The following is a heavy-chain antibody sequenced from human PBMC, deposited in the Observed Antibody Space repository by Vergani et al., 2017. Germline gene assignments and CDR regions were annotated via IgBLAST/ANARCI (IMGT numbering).Heavy chain of an antibody. CDR3: ARTYYDFWSGYPSHFDY. D-gene: IGHD3-3*01. J-gene: IGHJ4*02. V-gene: IGHV5-51*01. CDR2: IYPGDSDT. Sequence: EVQLVQSGAEVKKPGESLKISCKCSGYSFTSYWIGGVRQMPGKGLEWMGIIYPGDSDTRYSPSFQGQVNISADKSISTAYLQWSSLKASDTAMYYCARTYYDFWSGYPSHFDYWGQGTLVTVSS. CDR1: GYSFTSYW.